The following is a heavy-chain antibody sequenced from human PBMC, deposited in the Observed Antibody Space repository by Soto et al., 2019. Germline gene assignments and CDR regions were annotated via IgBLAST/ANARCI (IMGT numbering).Heavy chain of an antibody. CDR1: GASISTVDYF. V-gene: IGHV4-30-4*01. Sequence: SETLSLTCSVSGASISTVDYFWAWIRQPPGQALEYIGYIYKSATTYYNPSFESRVAISLDTSKSQFSLNVTSVTAADTAVYFCARGRYCLTGRCFPNWFDSWGQGTLVTVSS. CDR2: IYKSATT. D-gene: IGHD2-15*01. J-gene: IGHJ5*01. CDR3: ARGRYCLTGRCFPNWFDS.